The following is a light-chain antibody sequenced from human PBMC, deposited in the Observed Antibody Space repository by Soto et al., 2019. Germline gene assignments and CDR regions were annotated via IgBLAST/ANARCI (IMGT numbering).Light chain of an antibody. J-gene: IGKJ5*01. CDR3: QQTFSTPIT. CDR1: QTVSTY. Sequence: DLQMTQSRSSLSASVGDRVTITCRASQTVSTYLNWYQQKPGKAPTLLVYAAFTLESAVPPRVSDAGSETDFTLTVSGLHPEDFATYYCQQTFSTPITFGQGTRLE. V-gene: IGKV1-39*01. CDR2: AAF.